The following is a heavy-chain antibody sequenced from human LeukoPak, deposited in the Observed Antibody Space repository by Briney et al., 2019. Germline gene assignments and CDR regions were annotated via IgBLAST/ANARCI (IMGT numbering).Heavy chain of an antibody. CDR2: ISWNSGSI. J-gene: IGHJ3*02. CDR3: TKDRGSSSWYAYDM. V-gene: IGHV3-9*03. D-gene: IGHD6-13*01. CDR1: GLTFDDYA. Sequence: PGRSMRLSCAASGLTFDDYAMHWVRQAPGKGLEWVSGISWNSGSIGYADSVKGRFTISRDNAKNSLYLQMNSLRAEDMALNYCTKDRGSSSWYAYDMGDQGPLVTVSS.